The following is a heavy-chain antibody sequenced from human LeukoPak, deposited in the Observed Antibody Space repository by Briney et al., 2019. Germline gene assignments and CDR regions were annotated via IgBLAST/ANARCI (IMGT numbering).Heavy chain of an antibody. V-gene: IGHV3-20*04. Sequence: GGSLRLSCAASGFTFDDYGMSWVRQAPGKGLEWVSDINWNGGSTGYADSVKGRFTISRDNAKNSLDLQMNSLRVEDTGIYYCVKVAKYYYGSETYYFFEHWGQGTPVTASS. J-gene: IGHJ4*02. CDR2: INWNGGST. CDR3: VKVAKYYYGSETYYFFEH. CDR1: GFTFDDYG. D-gene: IGHD3-10*01.